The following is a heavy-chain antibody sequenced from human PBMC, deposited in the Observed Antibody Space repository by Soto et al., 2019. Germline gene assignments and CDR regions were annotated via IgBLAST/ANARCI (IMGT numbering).Heavy chain of an antibody. Sequence: QVQLVQSGAEVKKPGSSVKVSCKASGGTFSSYVISWVRQAPGQGLEWMGGVIPIFGTANYAEKFQGRVTITADESTSTAYMELSSLRSEDTAVYYCARALGYCISTSCLHGMDVWGQGTTVTVSS. V-gene: IGHV1-69*12. CDR1: GGTFSSYV. CDR2: VIPIFGTA. D-gene: IGHD2-2*01. J-gene: IGHJ6*02. CDR3: ARALGYCISTSCLHGMDV.